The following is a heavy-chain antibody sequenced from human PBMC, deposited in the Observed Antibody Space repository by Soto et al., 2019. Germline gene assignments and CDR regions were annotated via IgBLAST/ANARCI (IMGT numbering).Heavy chain of an antibody. D-gene: IGHD1-26*01. J-gene: IGHJ6*02. Sequence: SQTLSLTCAISGDSVSSNSAAWNWIRQSPSRGLEWLGRTYYRSKWYNDYAVSVKSRITINPDTSKNQFSLQLNSVTPEDTAVYYCARDLWVGATSYYYGMDVWGQGTTVTVSS. CDR2: TYYRSKWYN. V-gene: IGHV6-1*01. CDR3: ARDLWVGATSYYYGMDV. CDR1: GDSVSSNSAA.